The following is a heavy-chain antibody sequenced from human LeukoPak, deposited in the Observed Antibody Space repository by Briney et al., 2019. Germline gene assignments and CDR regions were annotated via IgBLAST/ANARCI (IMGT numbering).Heavy chain of an antibody. V-gene: IGHV1-8*03. J-gene: IGHJ4*02. CDR2: MNPNSGNT. D-gene: IGHD2-2*01. CDR3: ARVYCSSTSCYRSFDY. CDR1: GYTFTSYD. Sequence: ASVRVSCKASGYTFTSYDINWVRQATGQGLEWMGWMNPNSGNTGYAQKFQGRVTITRNTSISTAYMELSSLRSEDTAVYYCARVYCSSTSCYRSFDYWGQGTLVTVSS.